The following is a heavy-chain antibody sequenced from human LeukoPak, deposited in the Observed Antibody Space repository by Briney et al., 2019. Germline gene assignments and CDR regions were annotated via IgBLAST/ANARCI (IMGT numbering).Heavy chain of an antibody. CDR2: ISYSGSP. V-gene: IGHV4-59*01. Sequence: SETLSLTCTVSGGSISSYYWSWIRQPPGKGLEWIGYISYSGSPNYNPSLKSRVTISVETSKNQFSRKLTSVTAADTAVYYCARAGYYYDSSGYPRWFDPWGQGTLVTVSS. D-gene: IGHD3-22*01. CDR1: GGSISSYY. J-gene: IGHJ5*02. CDR3: ARAGYYYDSSGYPRWFDP.